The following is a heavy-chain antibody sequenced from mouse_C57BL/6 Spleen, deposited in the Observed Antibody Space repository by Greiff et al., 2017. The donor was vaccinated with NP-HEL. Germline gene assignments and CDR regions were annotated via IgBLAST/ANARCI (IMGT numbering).Heavy chain of an antibody. J-gene: IGHJ1*03. CDR3: AREDYPHWYFDV. CDR1: GFTFSDYY. V-gene: IGHV5-16*01. D-gene: IGHD2-4*01. CDR2: INYDGSST. Sequence: EVMLVESEGGLVQPGSSMKLSCTASGFTFSDYYMAWVRQVPEKGLEWVANINYDGSSTYYLDSLKSRFIISRDNAKNILYLQMSSLKSEDTATYYCAREDYPHWYFDVWGTGTTVTVSS.